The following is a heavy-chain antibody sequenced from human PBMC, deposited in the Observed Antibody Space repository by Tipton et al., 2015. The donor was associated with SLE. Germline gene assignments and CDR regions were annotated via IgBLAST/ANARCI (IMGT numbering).Heavy chain of an antibody. J-gene: IGHJ3*02. CDR1: GGSISSHDYY. Sequence: TLSLTCTVSGGSISSHDYYWGWIRQPPGKGLEWIGSIYYSGSTYYNPSLKSRVTISVDTSKNQFSLKLSSVTAADTAVYYCASSGSSGDDAFDIWGQGTMVTVSS. V-gene: IGHV4-39*07. CDR3: ASSGSSGDDAFDI. D-gene: IGHD3-10*01. CDR2: IYYSGST.